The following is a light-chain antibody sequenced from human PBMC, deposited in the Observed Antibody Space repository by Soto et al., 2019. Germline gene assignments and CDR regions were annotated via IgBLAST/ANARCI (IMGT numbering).Light chain of an antibody. J-gene: IGKJ1*01. V-gene: IGKV1-5*03. CDR1: QSISSW. CDR2: KAS. Sequence: DIQMTQSPSTLSASVGDRVTITCRASQSISSWLAWYQQKPGQAPKLLIYKASSLDSGVPSRFSGSGSGIEFTLTISSLQPDDFATYSCQQYNSYSRTFGQGTKVDIK. CDR3: QQYNSYSRT.